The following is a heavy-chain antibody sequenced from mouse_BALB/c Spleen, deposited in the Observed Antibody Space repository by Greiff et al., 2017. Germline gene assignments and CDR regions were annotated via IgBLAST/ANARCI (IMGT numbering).Heavy chain of an antibody. Sequence: VQLVESGAELMKPGASVKISCKATGYTFSSYWIEWVKQRPGHGLEWIGEILPGSGSTNYNEKFKGKATFTADTSSNTAYMQLSSLTSEDSAVYYCARAGLGRGFDYWGQGTTLTVSS. CDR3: ARAGLGRGFDY. J-gene: IGHJ2*01. CDR2: ILPGSGST. CDR1: GYTFSSYW. D-gene: IGHD4-1*01. V-gene: IGHV1-9*01.